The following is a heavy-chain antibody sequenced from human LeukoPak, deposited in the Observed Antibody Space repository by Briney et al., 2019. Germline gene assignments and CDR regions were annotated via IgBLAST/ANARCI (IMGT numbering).Heavy chain of an antibody. CDR1: RFTFSTYP. Sequence: PGGSLRLSCTASRFTFSTYPMHWVRQAPGKGLEWVSYISSSSSTIYYADSVKGRFTISRDNAKNSLYLQMNSLRAEDTAVYYCARDGRGIGGQGTLVTVSS. V-gene: IGHV3-48*01. CDR2: ISSSSSTI. J-gene: IGHJ4*02. CDR3: ARDGRGI.